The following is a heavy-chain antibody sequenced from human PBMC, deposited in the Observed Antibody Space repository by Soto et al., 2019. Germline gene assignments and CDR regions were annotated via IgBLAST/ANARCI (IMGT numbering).Heavy chain of an antibody. CDR2: ITSSGST. D-gene: IGHD4-17*01. J-gene: IGHJ4*02. Sequence: SETLSLTCTVSGGSVSSYSYFWTWIRQPPGAGLEWIAYITSSGSTYYNPSLKSRVTMSLDTSKNQFSLTLSSVTAADTAVYYCARVGDFGGAYWCQGILVTVSS. CDR1: GGSVSSYSYF. CDR3: ARVGDFGGAY. V-gene: IGHV4-61*01.